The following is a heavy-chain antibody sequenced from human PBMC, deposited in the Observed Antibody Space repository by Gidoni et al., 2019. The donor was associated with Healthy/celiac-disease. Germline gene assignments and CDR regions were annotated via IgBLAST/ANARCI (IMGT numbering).Heavy chain of an antibody. CDR2: IYHSGST. Sequence: QVQLQEAGAGLVKQSGTLSRTGAVSGGSISSSNRWSWVRQPPGKGLEWIGEIYHSGSTNYNPSLKSRVTISVAKSQTQFSLKLSSVTAADTAVYSCARVSGSYSEGPYYYGMDVWGQGTTVTVSS. J-gene: IGHJ6*02. CDR1: GGSISSSNR. D-gene: IGHD1-26*01. V-gene: IGHV4-4*02. CDR3: ARVSGSYSEGPYYYGMDV.